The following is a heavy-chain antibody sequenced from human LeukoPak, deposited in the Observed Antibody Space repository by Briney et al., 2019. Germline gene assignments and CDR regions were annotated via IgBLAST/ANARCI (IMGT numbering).Heavy chain of an antibody. Sequence: SGTLSLTCAVSGGSFSSSNWWSWVRQPPGKGLEWIGEISHSGTTNYIPSLKSRVTISVDESKDQFSLNLSSVTAADTAIYYCARISPGSTGWDAFDIWGQGTMVTVS. CDR1: GGSFSSSNW. V-gene: IGHV4-4*02. CDR2: ISHSGTT. D-gene: IGHD3-22*01. CDR3: ARISPGSTGWDAFDI. J-gene: IGHJ3*02.